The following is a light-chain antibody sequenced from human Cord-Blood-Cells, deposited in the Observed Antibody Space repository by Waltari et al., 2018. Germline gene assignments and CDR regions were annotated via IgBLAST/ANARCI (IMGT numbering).Light chain of an antibody. V-gene: IGLV2-23*03. CDR2: EGS. CDR1: SSDVGSYNL. J-gene: IGLJ2*01. CDR3: CSYAGSSTFRV. Sequence: QSALTPPASVSGSPGQSITLSCTGTSSDVGSYNLVSWYQQHPGKAPKLMIYEGSKRPSGVANRFSGSKSGNTASLTISGLQAEDEADYYCCSYAGSSTFRVFGGGTKLTVL.